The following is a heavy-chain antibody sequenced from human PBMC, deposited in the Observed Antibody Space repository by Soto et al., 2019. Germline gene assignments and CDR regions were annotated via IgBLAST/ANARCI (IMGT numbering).Heavy chain of an antibody. CDR3: ARDTVAARHSSYYYYGMDV. D-gene: IGHD6-6*01. Sequence: GGSLRLSCAASGFTFSSYWMSWVRQAPGKGLEWVANIKQDGSEKYSVDSVKGRFTISRDNAKNSLYLQMNSLRAEDTAVYYCARDTVAARHSSYYYYGMDVWGQGTTVTVSS. V-gene: IGHV3-7*03. CDR2: IKQDGSEK. CDR1: GFTFSSYW. J-gene: IGHJ6*02.